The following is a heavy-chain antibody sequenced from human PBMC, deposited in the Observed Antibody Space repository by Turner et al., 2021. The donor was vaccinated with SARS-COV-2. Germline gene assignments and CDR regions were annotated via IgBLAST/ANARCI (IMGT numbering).Heavy chain of an antibody. V-gene: IGHV3-23*01. CDR1: GFTFSNSA. J-gene: IGHJ4*02. D-gene: IGHD3-10*01. Sequence: VHLLDSGGGLVPPGGSLRLSCAASGFTFSNSAMSWVRQARGKGLEWVSTISSSGGTTYYAASVKGRFTISRDNSKNTLYLQMNSLRAGDTALYYCANVGSYFFDYWGQGTLVTVSS. CDR3: ANVGSYFFDY. CDR2: ISSSGGTT.